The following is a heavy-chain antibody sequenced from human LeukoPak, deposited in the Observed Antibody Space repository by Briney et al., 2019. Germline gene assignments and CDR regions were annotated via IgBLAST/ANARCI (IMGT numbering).Heavy chain of an antibody. Sequence: SETLSLTCAVYGGSFSGYYRSWIRQPPGEGLEWIGEINHSGSTNYNPSLKSRVTISVDTSKNQFSLKLSSVTAADTAVYYCASEGVATEGGYWGQGTLVTVSS. CDR3: ASEGVATEGGY. D-gene: IGHD5-12*01. V-gene: IGHV4-34*01. CDR1: GGSFSGYY. J-gene: IGHJ4*02. CDR2: INHSGST.